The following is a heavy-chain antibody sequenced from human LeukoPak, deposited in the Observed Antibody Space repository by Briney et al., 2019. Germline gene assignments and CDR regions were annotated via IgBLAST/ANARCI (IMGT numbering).Heavy chain of an antibody. Sequence: GGSLRLSCSASGFTVSNTYMSWVRQAPGKGLEWVGRIKSKTDGGTTDYAAPVKGRFTISRDDSKNTLYLQMNSLKSDDTALYYCTTDPGYSGYGFDHWGQGTLVTVSS. CDR3: TTDPGYSGYGFDH. CDR2: IKSKTDGGTT. CDR1: GFTVSNTY. D-gene: IGHD5-12*01. J-gene: IGHJ4*02. V-gene: IGHV3-15*01.